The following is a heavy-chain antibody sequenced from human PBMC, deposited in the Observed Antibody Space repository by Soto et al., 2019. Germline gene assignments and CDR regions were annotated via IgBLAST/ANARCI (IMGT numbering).Heavy chain of an antibody. CDR3: ARGLGYFEY. CDR2: ISYDGSNK. J-gene: IGHJ4*02. CDR1: GFTFSSYA. Sequence: PGGSLRLSCSASGFTFSSYAMHWVRQAPGKGLEWVAVISYDGSNKYYADSVKGRFTISRDNSKNTLYLQMNSLRAEDTAVYYCARGLGYFEYSGQGTLVTVSS. V-gene: IGHV3-30-3*01.